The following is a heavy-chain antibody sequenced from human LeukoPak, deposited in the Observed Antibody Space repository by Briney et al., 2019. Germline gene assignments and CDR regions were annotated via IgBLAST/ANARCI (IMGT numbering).Heavy chain of an antibody. J-gene: IGHJ6*04. CDR1: GFTFSSYE. CDR3: ARDRYCSGGSCYSGGMDV. D-gene: IGHD2-15*01. Sequence: GGSLRLSCAASGFTFSSYEMNWVRRAPGKGLEWVSYISSSGSTIYYADSVKDRFTISRDNAKNSLYLQMNSLRVEDTAVYYCARDRYCSGGSCYSGGMDVWGKGTTVTVSS. CDR2: ISSSGSTI. V-gene: IGHV3-48*03.